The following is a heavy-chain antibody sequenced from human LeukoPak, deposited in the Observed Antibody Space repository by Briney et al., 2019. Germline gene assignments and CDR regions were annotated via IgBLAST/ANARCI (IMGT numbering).Heavy chain of an antibody. D-gene: IGHD1-26*01. CDR1: GFTFSDYH. Sequence: GGSLRLSCVVSGFTFSDYHMNWVRQAPGKGLEWVSSISTSNSYIYYADSLTGRFTISRDNAKNSLYLQMNSLRAEDTAVYYCARRGATRVAFDIWGQGTMVTVSS. V-gene: IGHV3-21*01. J-gene: IGHJ3*02. CDR2: ISTSNSYI. CDR3: ARRGATRVAFDI.